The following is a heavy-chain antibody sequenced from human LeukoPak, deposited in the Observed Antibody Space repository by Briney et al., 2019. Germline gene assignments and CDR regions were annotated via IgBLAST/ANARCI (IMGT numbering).Heavy chain of an antibody. CDR3: ARADCSSSTCYLRRSWFDP. CDR1: GLPLSNYD. Sequence: PGGSLRLSCAASGLPLSNYDMNWVPQAPGKGLEWVSSISTSSRYIYYKDSVRGRFTISRDDAKNSLYLEMNSLRAEDTAVYYCARADCSSSTCYLRRSWFDPWGQGTLVTVSS. D-gene: IGHD2-2*01. CDR2: ISTSSRYI. J-gene: IGHJ5*02. V-gene: IGHV3-21*01.